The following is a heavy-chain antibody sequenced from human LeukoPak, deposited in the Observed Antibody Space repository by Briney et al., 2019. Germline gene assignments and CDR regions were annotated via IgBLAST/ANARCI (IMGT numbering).Heavy chain of an antibody. CDR2: INHSGGT. CDR3: ALSSMAGYSYGYLFDY. J-gene: IGHJ4*02. CDR1: GGSFSGYY. D-gene: IGHD5-18*01. V-gene: IGHV4-34*01. Sequence: SETLSLTCAVYGGSFSGYYWSWIRQPPGKGLEWIGEINHSGGTNYNPSLKGRVTISVDTSKNQFSLKLSSVTAADTAVYYCALSSMAGYSYGYLFDYWGQGTLVTVSS.